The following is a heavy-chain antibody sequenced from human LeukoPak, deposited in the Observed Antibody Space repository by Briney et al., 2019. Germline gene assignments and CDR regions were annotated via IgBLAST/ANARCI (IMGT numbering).Heavy chain of an antibody. V-gene: IGHV4-39*01. D-gene: IGHD3-10*01. CDR1: GGSISSYY. CDR2: IYYSGST. CDR3: ARLVGAYYYGSGSSDY. J-gene: IGHJ4*02. Sequence: SETLSLTCTVSGGSISSYYWSWIRQPPGKGLEWIGSIYYSGSTYYNPSLKSRVTISVDTSKNQFSLKLSSVTAADTAVYYCARLVGAYYYGSGSSDYWGQGTLVTVSS.